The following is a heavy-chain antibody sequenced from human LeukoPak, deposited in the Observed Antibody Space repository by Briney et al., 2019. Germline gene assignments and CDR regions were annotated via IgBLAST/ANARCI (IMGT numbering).Heavy chain of an antibody. CDR1: GFTFSDYY. CDR2: ISSSSSDT. V-gene: IGHV3-11*05. CDR3: ARGGSGWYGGDC. J-gene: IGHJ4*02. D-gene: IGHD6-19*01. Sequence: PGGSLRLSCAASGFTFSDYYMSWIRQAPGKGLEWVSYISSSSSDTSYADSVKGRFTISSDNAKKSLYLQMNSLRAEDTAVYYCARGGSGWYGGDCWGQGTLVTVSS.